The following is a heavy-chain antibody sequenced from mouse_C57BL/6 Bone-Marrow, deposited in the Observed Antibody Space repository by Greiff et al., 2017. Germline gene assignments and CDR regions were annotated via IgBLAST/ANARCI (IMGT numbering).Heavy chain of an antibody. V-gene: IGHV1-26*01. CDR2: INPNNGGT. CDR1: GYTFTDYY. J-gene: IGHJ1*03. D-gene: IGHD1-1*01. Sequence: EVQLQQSGPELVKPGASVKISCKASGYTFTDYYMNWVKQSHGKSLEWIGDINPNNGGTSYNQKFKGKATLTVDKSSSTAYMELRSLTSEDSAVYYGARLGSRDWYFDVWGTGTTVTVSS. CDR3: ARLGSRDWYFDV.